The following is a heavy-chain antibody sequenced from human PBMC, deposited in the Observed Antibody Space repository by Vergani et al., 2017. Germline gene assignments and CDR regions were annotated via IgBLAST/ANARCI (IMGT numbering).Heavy chain of an antibody. CDR3: ARDRSSWPLYHGMDV. CDR2: IYYSGNT. CDR1: FDSIRNLY. D-gene: IGHD6-13*01. V-gene: IGHV4-59*11. Sequence: QVQLQESGPGLVKSSETLSLTCSVSFDSIRNLYCNWIRQPPGKGLEWIGYIYYSGNTNYNPSLKSRVTISLDTAKNQFSLKLSSVTAADTAVYYCARDRSSWPLYHGMDVWGQGTTVTVAS. J-gene: IGHJ6*02.